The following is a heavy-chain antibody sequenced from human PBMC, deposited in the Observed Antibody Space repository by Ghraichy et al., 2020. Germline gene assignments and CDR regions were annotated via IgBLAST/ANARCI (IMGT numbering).Heavy chain of an antibody. CDR3: ATRDCSGGSCPEQDIDY. CDR2: IYYSGST. D-gene: IGHD2-15*01. V-gene: IGHV4-39*07. J-gene: IGHJ4*02. Sequence: SETLSLTCTVSGGSISSSSYYWGWIRQPPGKGLEWIGSIYYSGSTYYNPSLKSRVTISVDTSKNQFSLKLSSVTAADTAVYYCATRDCSGGSCPEQDIDYWGQGTLVTVSS. CDR1: GGSISSSSYY.